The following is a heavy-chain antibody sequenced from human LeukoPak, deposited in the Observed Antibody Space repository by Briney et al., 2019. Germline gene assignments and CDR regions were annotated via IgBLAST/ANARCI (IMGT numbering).Heavy chain of an antibody. V-gene: IGHV4-59*01. Sequence: PSETLSLTCTVSDGSITNYDWSWVRQPPGKGLEFIGHVHYSGSTNYNPSLRSRVTISIDTSKKHFFLKLKSVTVADTAVYYCATGYGDFRVEGRYFYSWGQGTLVTVSS. J-gene: IGHJ4*02. D-gene: IGHD4-17*01. CDR3: ATGYGDFRVEGRYFYS. CDR2: VHYSGST. CDR1: DGSITNYD.